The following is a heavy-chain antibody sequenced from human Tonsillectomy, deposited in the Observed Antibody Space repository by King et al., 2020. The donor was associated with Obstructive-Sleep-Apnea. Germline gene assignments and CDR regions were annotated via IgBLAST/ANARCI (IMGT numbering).Heavy chain of an antibody. CDR1: GGSIRSYY. CDR3: ARGFGYSSGWGTNQPARHYFDY. V-gene: IGHV4-59*12. Sequence: QLQESGPGLVKPSETLSLTCTVSGGSIRSYYWSWIRQPPGKGLEWIGYMYSSGSTNYNPSLKSRVTISVDTSKNQFSRKLSSGTAADTAVYYCARGFGYSSGWGTNQPARHYFDYWGQGTLVTVSS. J-gene: IGHJ4*02. D-gene: IGHD6-19*01. CDR2: MYSSGST.